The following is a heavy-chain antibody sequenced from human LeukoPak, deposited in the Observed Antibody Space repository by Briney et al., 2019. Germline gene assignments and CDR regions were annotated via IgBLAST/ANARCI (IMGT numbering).Heavy chain of an antibody. D-gene: IGHD2-2*01. CDR3: ARGHGVVAASDDAFDI. J-gene: IGHJ3*02. CDR1: GFAFSNYG. CDR2: ITGSGSTT. V-gene: IGHV3-23*01. Sequence: GGSLTLSCAASGFAFSNYGMNWVRQAPGKGLEWVSGITGSGSTTYYADSVKGRFTISRDNSKNTLYLQMNSPRAEDTAAYYCARGHGVVAASDDAFDIWGQGTMVTVSS.